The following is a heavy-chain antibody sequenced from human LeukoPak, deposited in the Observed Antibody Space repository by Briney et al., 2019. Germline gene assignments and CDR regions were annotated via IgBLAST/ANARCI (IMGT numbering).Heavy chain of an antibody. CDR2: IYYSGST. V-gene: IGHV4-59*01. CDR1: GRSISSYY. CDR3: SRLRYYDWSPDAFDF. J-gene: IGHJ3*01. D-gene: IGHD3-9*01. Sequence: SETLSLTCTVSGRSISSYYWSWIPQPPGKGLECTRYIYYSGSTNYNPSLKSRVTISVDSYKNQFSLKLSPMTAADTAVYSLSRLRYYDWSPDAFDFWGQGTMVTVSS.